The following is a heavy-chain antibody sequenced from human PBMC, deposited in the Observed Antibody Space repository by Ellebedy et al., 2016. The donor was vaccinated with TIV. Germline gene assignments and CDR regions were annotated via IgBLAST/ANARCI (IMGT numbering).Heavy chain of an antibody. J-gene: IGHJ5*02. Sequence: ASVKVSCKASGYTFTSYYMYWVRQAPGQGLEWMGIINPSAGSTNSAQKFQGRVTITADKSTSTAYMELSRLRSDDTAVYYCVRVTEDTDGYYDIWFDPWGQGTLVTVSS. D-gene: IGHD3-22*01. CDR3: VRVTEDTDGYYDIWFDP. V-gene: IGHV1-46*01. CDR2: INPSAGST. CDR1: GYTFTSYY.